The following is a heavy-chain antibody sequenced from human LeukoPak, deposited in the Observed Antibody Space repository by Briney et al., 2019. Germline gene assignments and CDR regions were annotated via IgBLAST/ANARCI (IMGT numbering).Heavy chain of an antibody. D-gene: IGHD3-22*01. J-gene: IGHJ4*02. Sequence: SETLSLTCTVSGGSISLYYWNWIRQPPGKGLEWIGYIHYSGSTNYNPSLKSRVTISVDTSKNQFSLKLSSVTAADTAVYYCARVRDRSGYLYDFDYWGQGTLVTVSS. CDR1: GGSISLYY. V-gene: IGHV4-59*01. CDR3: ARVRDRSGYLYDFDY. CDR2: IHYSGST.